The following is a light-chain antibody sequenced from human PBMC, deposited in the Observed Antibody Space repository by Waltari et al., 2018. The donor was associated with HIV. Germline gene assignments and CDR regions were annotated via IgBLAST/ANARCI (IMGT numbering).Light chain of an antibody. CDR3: QQYYSTHWT. CDR1: QSVLYSSNNKNY. V-gene: IGKV4-1*01. Sequence: DIVMTQSPDSLAVSLGARATIHCKTTQSVLYSSNNKNYLAWYQQKPGQPPKLLIYWASTRESGVPDRFSGSGSGTDFTLTISSLQAEDVAVYYCQQYYSTHWTFGQGTKVEIK. J-gene: IGKJ1*01. CDR2: WAS.